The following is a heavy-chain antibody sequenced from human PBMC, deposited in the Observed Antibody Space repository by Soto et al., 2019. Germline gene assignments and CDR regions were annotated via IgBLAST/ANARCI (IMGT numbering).Heavy chain of an antibody. CDR3: GRGRSGQIVVFY. CDR1: GYTFTGHY. J-gene: IGHJ4*02. Sequence: ASVKVSCKASGYTFTGHYIHWVRQAPEQGPEWMGEIGPESGATRFAQKFQGRVTMTRDTSITTVYMELKNLSPDDTAVYYCGRGRSGQIVVFYWGQGTPVTVSS. V-gene: IGHV1-2*02. D-gene: IGHD1-26*01. CDR2: IGPESGAT.